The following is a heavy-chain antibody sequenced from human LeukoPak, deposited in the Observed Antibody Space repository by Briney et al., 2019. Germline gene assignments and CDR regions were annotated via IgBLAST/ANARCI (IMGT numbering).Heavy chain of an antibody. J-gene: IGHJ4*02. V-gene: IGHV4-59*01. D-gene: IGHD3-10*01. CDR3: ARVSRDYYGSGSYYKSYDY. CDR2: IYYSGST. CDR1: GGSISSYY. Sequence: SETLSLTCTVSGGSISSYYWSWIRQPPGKGLEWTGYIYYSGSTNYNPSLKSRVTISVDTSKNQFSLKLSSVTAADTAVYYCARVSRDYYGSGSYYKSYDYWGQGTLVTVSS.